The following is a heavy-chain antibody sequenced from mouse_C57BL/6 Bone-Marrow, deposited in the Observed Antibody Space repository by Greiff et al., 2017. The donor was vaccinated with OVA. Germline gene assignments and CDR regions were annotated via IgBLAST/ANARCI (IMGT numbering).Heavy chain of an antibody. D-gene: IGHD2-5*01. V-gene: IGHV1-72*01. J-gene: IGHJ1*03. Sequence: QVQLQQPGAELVKPGASVKLSCKASGYTFTSYWMHWVKQRPGRGLEWIGRIYPNSGGTKYNEKFKSKATLTVDKHSRTAYMPLSRQTSEESAVYDCARGYSNHWYFGVWGTGTTLTVSS. CDR3: ARGYSNHWYFGV. CDR1: GYTFTSYW. CDR2: IYPNSGGT.